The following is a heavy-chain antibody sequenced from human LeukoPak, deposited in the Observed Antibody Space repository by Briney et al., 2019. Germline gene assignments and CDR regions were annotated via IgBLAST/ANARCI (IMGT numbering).Heavy chain of an antibody. D-gene: IGHD3-10*01. CDR2: INHSGST. V-gene: IGHV4-34*01. J-gene: IGHJ4*02. Sequence: PSETLSLTCAVYGGSFSGYYWSWIRQPPGKGLEWIGEINHSGSTNYNPSLKSRVTISVDTSKNQFSLKLSSVTAADTAVYYCARASTHYPFDYWGQGTLVTVSS. CDR3: ARASTHYPFDY. CDR1: GGSFSGYY.